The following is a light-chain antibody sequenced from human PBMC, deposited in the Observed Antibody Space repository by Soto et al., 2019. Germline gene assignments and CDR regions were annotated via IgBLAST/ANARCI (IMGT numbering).Light chain of an antibody. CDR2: DVN. J-gene: IGLJ1*01. Sequence: QSALTQPASVSGSPGQSITISCTGISSDIGAYKYVSWYQQRPGKAPKVIIYDVNNRPSGVSHRFSASKSGNTASLTISGLQAEDEADYYCSSYTVSSTQFVFGTGTKLTVL. CDR3: SSYTVSSTQFV. V-gene: IGLV2-14*01. CDR1: SSDIGAYKY.